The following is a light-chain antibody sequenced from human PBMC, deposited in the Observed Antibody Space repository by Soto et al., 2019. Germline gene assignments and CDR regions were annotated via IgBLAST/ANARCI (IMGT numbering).Light chain of an antibody. V-gene: IGKV3-15*01. CDR2: GTS. CDR3: HQYNDWPQT. Sequence: EIVMTQSPATLSVSPGERATLSCRASQSVSSNLAWYQQTPGQAPRLLIYGTSTRATGIPARFSGSGSGTEFILTISSLQSEDFAVYYCHQYNDWPQTFGQGAKVEIK. CDR1: QSVSSN. J-gene: IGKJ1*01.